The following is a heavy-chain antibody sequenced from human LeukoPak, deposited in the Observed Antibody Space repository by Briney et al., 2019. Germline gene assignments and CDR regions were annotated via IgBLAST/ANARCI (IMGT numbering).Heavy chain of an antibody. J-gene: IGHJ3*02. V-gene: IGHV3-7*03. CDR1: GFSFSSYW. CDR3: AKGDIVVVPAASHKAAFDI. CDR2: IKFDGNEE. Sequence: GGSLRLSCAASGFSFSSYWMSWMRQAPGKGLEWVANIKFDGNEEYYVDSVKGRFTISRDNAKNSLYLQMNSLRAEDTALYYCAKGDIVVVPAASHKAAFDIWGQGTMVTVSS. D-gene: IGHD2-2*01.